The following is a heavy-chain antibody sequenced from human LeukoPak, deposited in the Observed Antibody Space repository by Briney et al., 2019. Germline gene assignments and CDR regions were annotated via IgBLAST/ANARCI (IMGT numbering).Heavy chain of an antibody. J-gene: IGHJ3*02. V-gene: IGHV4-59*08. Sequence: SETLSLTCTVSGGSISSYYWSWIRQPPGKGLEWNGYIYYSGSTNYNPSLKSRVTISVDTSKKQFSLKLSSVTAADTAVYYCAGSEGSPATDAFDIWGQGTMVTVSS. CDR2: IYYSGST. D-gene: IGHD6-13*01. CDR3: AGSEGSPATDAFDI. CDR1: GGSISSYY.